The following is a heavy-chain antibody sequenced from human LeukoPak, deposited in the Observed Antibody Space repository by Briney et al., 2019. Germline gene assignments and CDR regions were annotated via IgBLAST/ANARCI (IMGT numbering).Heavy chain of an antibody. D-gene: IGHD1-26*01. J-gene: IGHJ3*02. V-gene: IGHV4-31*03. CDR1: GGSISSGGYY. CDR3: ARGFRYSGSYAFDI. CDR2: IYYSGST. Sequence: PSETLSLTCTVSGGSISSGGYYWSWIRQHPGKGLEWIGYIYYSGSTYYNPSLKSRVTISVDTSKNQFSLKLSSVTAADTAVYYCARGFRYSGSYAFDIWGQGTMVTVSS.